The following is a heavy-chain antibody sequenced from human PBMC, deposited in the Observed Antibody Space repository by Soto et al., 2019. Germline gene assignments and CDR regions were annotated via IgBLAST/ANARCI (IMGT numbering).Heavy chain of an antibody. D-gene: IGHD3-10*01. CDR3: ARGVGFGYYYYHMDL. CDR1: GDSVTSVSDY. V-gene: IGHV4-61*01. CDR2: IYYSGSA. Sequence: SETLSLTXTVSGDSVTSVSDYWSWIRQPPGKGLEWIGYIYYSGSADYNPSLGSRVTISIDTSKNQFSLKLTSVTAADTAVHYCARGVGFGYYYYHMDLWGQGTTVTVSS. J-gene: IGHJ6*02.